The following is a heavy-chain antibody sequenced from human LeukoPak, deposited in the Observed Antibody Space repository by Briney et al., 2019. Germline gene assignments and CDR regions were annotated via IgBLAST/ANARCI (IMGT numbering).Heavy chain of an antibody. J-gene: IGHJ4*02. CDR2: SYYSGRT. V-gene: IGHV4-59*08. Sequence: SETLSLTCAVYGGSFSGYYWSWIRQPPGQGLECIGYSYYSGRTSYNPSLKSRVTISVDTSKNQFSLKLSSVTAADTAVYYCARRPSSGWPFDYWGQGTLVTVSS. CDR3: ARRPSSGWPFDY. CDR1: GGSFSGYY. D-gene: IGHD6-19*01.